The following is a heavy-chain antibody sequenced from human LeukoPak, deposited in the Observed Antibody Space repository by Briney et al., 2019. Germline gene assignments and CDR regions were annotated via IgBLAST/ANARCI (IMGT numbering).Heavy chain of an antibody. J-gene: IGHJ4*02. V-gene: IGHV1-2*02. CDR1: GYTFTGYY. D-gene: IGHD2-2*01. CDR2: ISPNSGGT. CDR3: ARDLDCSSTSCYRDY. Sequence: ASVKVSCKASGYTFTGYYMHWVRQAPGQGLEWMGWISPNSGGTNYAQKFQGRVTMTRDTSISTAYMELSRLRSDDTAVYYCARDLDCSSTSCYRDYWGQGTLVTVSS.